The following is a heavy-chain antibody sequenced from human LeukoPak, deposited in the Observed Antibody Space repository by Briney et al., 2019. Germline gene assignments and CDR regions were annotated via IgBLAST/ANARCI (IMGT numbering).Heavy chain of an antibody. CDR2: INHSGSP. CDR3: AVPSIGYFTGKRAFDI. D-gene: IGHD3-22*01. Sequence: SETLSLTCVVYGGSFSGYYWSWIRQPPGKGLEWIGEINHSGSPTYNPSLKSRVTISGDKSRNQLSRNLRSVDPADTPGYYWAVPSIGYFTGKRAFDIGSQRTILTASS. V-gene: IGHV4-34*01. CDR1: GGSFSGYY. J-gene: IGHJ3*02.